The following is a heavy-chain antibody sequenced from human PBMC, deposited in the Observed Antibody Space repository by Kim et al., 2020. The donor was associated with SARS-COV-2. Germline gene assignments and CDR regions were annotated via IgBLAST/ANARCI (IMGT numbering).Heavy chain of an antibody. CDR2: IYYSGST. D-gene: IGHD5-18*01. J-gene: IGHJ5*02. V-gene: IGHV4-59*13. CDR3: ARDLRRGYSYGHNWFDP. CDR1: GGSISSYY. Sequence: SETLSLTCTVSGGSISSYYWSWIRQPPGKGLEWIGYIYYSGSTNYNPSLKSRVTISVDTSKNQFSLKLSSVTAADTAVYYCARDLRRGYSYGHNWFDPWGQGTLVTVSS.